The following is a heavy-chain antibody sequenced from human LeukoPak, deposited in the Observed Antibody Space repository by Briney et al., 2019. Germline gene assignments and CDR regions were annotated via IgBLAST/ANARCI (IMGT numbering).Heavy chain of an antibody. V-gene: IGHV4-34*01. CDR1: GGYFSGYY. J-gene: IGHJ4*02. CDR2: INHSGST. Sequence: NSSETLSLTCAVYGGYFSGYYWSWIRQPPGKGLEWIGEINHSGSTNYNPSLKSRVTISVDTSKNQFSLKLSSVTAADTAVYYCARGLGYSYGTLYWDYWGQGTLVTVSS. CDR3: ARGLGYSYGTLYWDY. D-gene: IGHD5-18*01.